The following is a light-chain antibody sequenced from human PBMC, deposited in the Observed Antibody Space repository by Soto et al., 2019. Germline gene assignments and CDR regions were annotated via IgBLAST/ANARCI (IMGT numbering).Light chain of an antibody. J-gene: IGKJ1*01. CDR1: QSVSSN. V-gene: IGKV3-15*01. Sequence: EIVMTQSPATLSVSPGERATLSCRASQSVSSNLAWYQQKPGQAPRLLIYGASTRATGIPARFSGNGSGTEFTLTISRLQSEDFSVYYCQQYNDWPQGTFGQGTKVEIK. CDR2: GAS. CDR3: QQYNDWPQGT.